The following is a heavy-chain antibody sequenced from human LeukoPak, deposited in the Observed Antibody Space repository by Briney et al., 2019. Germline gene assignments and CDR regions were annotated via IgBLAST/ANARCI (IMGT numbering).Heavy chain of an antibody. V-gene: IGHV1-46*01. CDR2: INPSGGST. D-gene: IGHD6-13*01. CDR1: GYTFTSYY. Sequence: ASVKVSCKASGYTFTSYYMHWVRQAPGQGLEWMGIINPSGGSTSYAQKFQSRVTMTRDTSTSTVYMELSSLRSEDTAVYYCAPTPAAAGTLFDYWGQGTLVTVST. CDR3: APTPAAAGTLFDY. J-gene: IGHJ4*02.